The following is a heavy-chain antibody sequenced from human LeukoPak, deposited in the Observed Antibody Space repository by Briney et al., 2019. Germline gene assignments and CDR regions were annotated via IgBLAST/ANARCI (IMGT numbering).Heavy chain of an antibody. CDR2: IKQDGSEK. CDR3: PRDHTVAGIVFDY. J-gene: IGHJ4*02. D-gene: IGHD6-19*01. V-gene: IGHV3-7*01. Sequence: GGSLRLSCAASGFTFSNYWMNWVRQAPGKGLDWVANIKQDGSEKYYVDSVKGRFTISRDNAENSLYLQMNSLRAEDTAVYYCPRDHTVAGIVFDYWGQGTLVTVSS. CDR1: GFTFSNYW.